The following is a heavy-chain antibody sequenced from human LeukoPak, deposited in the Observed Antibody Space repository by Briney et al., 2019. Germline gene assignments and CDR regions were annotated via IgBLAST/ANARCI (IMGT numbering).Heavy chain of an antibody. Sequence: PGGSLRLSCGVSGITLSNYGMSWVRQAPGKGLEWAAGISDSGGRTNYADSVKGRFTISRDSPKNTLYLQMNSLRVEDTAVYFCAKRGVVIRVVLVGFHKEAYYFDSWGQGALVTVSS. CDR3: AKRGVVIRVVLVGFHKEAYYFDS. V-gene: IGHV3-23*01. CDR1: GITLSNYG. D-gene: IGHD3-10*01. CDR2: ISDSGGRT. J-gene: IGHJ4*02.